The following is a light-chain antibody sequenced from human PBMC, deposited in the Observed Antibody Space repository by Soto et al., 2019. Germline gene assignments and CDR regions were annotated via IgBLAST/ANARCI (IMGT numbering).Light chain of an antibody. CDR2: EVN. CDR3: ASYTISSTRV. CDR1: SSDVGSYNL. J-gene: IGLJ3*02. Sequence: QSALTQPASVSGSPGQSITISCTGSSSDVGSYNLVSWYQQLPGEAPKLMIYEVNNRPSGVSHRFSGSKSGNTASLTISGLQADDEADYYCASYTISSTRVFGGGTKVTVL. V-gene: IGLV2-14*02.